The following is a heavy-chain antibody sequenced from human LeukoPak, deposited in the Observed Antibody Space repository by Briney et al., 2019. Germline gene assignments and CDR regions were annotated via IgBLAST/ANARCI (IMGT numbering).Heavy chain of an antibody. D-gene: IGHD3-10*01. Sequence: PSETLSLTCTVSGGSISSRSYYWAWIRQPPGKGLEWIGSTSYSGRTYYNPSLKSRVTISVDTSKNQFSLKLSSVTAADTAVYYCARDGTMVRGFDPWGQGTLVTVSS. CDR1: GGSISSRSYY. CDR2: TSYSGRT. CDR3: ARDGTMVRGFDP. J-gene: IGHJ5*02. V-gene: IGHV4-39*07.